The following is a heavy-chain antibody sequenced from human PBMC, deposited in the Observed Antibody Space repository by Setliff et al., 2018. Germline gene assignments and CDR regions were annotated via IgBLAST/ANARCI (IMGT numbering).Heavy chain of an antibody. CDR2: ISAYTGNT. J-gene: IGHJ4*02. CDR1: GYTFTNYG. Sequence: ASVKVSCKASGYTFTNYGINWVRQAPGQGLEWMGWISAYTGNTNYAQKLQGRVSMTTDTSTSTAYMELRSLTSDDTVVYYCSRLVRYCTTTTCQRASGAEFWGQGTLVTVS. CDR3: SRLVRYCTTTTCQRASGAEF. V-gene: IGHV1-18*01. D-gene: IGHD2-8*01.